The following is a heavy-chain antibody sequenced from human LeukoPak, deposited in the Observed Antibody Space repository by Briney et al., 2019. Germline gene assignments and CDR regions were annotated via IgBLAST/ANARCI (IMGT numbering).Heavy chain of an antibody. CDR1: GGAISRYY. Sequence: SETLSLTCSVSGGAISRYYWGWIRQPPGKGLEWIGSIYHSGSTYYNPSLKSRVTISVDTSKNQFSLKLSSVTAADTAVYYCARSQFTMIVYMDVWGKGTTVTVSS. D-gene: IGHD3-22*01. V-gene: IGHV4-38-2*02. CDR3: ARSQFTMIVYMDV. CDR2: IYHSGST. J-gene: IGHJ6*03.